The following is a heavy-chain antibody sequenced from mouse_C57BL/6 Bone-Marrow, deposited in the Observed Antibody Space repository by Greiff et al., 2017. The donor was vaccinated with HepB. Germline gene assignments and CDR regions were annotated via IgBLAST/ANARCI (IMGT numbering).Heavy chain of an antibody. D-gene: IGHD1-1*01. CDR1: GYTFTSYW. V-gene: IGHV1-50*01. Sequence: QVQLQQPGAELVKPGASVKLSCKASGYTFTSYWMQWVKQRPGQGLEWIGEIDPSDSYTNYNQKFKGKATLTVDTSSSTAYMQLSSLTSEDSAVYYCARLIYYYGRTGFGFAYWGQGTLVTVSA. J-gene: IGHJ3*01. CDR2: IDPSDSYT. CDR3: ARLIYYYGRTGFGFAY.